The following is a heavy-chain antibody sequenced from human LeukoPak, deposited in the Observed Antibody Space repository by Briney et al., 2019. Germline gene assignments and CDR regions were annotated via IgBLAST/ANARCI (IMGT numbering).Heavy chain of an antibody. CDR2: IYYSGST. CDR1: GGSISSSSYY. CDR3: ARVTGDPWY. D-gene: IGHD4-17*01. J-gene: IGHJ4*02. V-gene: IGHV4-39*07. Sequence: PSETLSLTCTVSGGSISSSSYYWGWIRQPPGKGLEWIGSIYYSGSTYYNPSRKSRVTISVDTSKNQFSLKLSSVTAADTAVYYCARVTGDPWYWGQGTLVTVSS.